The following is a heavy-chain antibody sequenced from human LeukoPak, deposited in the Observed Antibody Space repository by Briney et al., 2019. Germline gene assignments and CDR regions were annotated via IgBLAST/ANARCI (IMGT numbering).Heavy chain of an antibody. CDR1: GFTFNSSS. Sequence: GGSLRLSCAASGFTFNSSSMNWVRQAPGKGLEWVSSISRSSAYIYYADSVKGRFAISRDNAKNSLYLQMNSLRAEDTAVYYCASFPPYMVRTDAFDIWGQGTMVTVSS. J-gene: IGHJ3*02. D-gene: IGHD3-10*01. CDR3: ASFPPYMVRTDAFDI. CDR2: ISRSSAYI. V-gene: IGHV3-21*01.